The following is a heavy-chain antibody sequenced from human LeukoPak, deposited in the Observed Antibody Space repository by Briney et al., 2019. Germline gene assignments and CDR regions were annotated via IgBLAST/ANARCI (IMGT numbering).Heavy chain of an antibody. CDR1: GFTFSSYA. V-gene: IGHV3-30-3*01. J-gene: IGHJ3*02. CDR3: ARQWFGELLSPDAFDI. Sequence: AGGSLRLSCAASGFTFSSYAMHWVRQAPGKGLEWVAVISYDGSNKYYADSVKGRFTISRDNSKNTLYLQMNSLRAEDTAVYYCARQWFGELLSPDAFDIWGQGTMVTVSS. D-gene: IGHD3-10*01. CDR2: ISYDGSNK.